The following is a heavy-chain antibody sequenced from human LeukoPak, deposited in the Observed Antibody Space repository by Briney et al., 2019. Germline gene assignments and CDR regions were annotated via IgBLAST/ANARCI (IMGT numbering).Heavy chain of an antibody. D-gene: IGHD4-23*01. CDR3: ARDRGYGGIFDY. V-gene: IGHV4-59*13. CDR1: GGSISSYY. J-gene: IGHJ4*02. CDR2: IYSSGST. Sequence: SETLSLTCTLSGGSISSYYWSWIRQPPGKGLEWIGYIYSSGSTKYSPSLKSRVAISLDTSKTDFSLRLSSVTAADTAVYYCARDRGYGGIFDYWGRGTLVTVSS.